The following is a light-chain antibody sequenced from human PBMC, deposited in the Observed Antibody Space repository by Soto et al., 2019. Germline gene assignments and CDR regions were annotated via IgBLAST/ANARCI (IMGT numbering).Light chain of an antibody. J-gene: IGKJ1*01. CDR3: QQYNSYQT. CDR2: MAS. Sequence: DIQMTQSPSTLSASVGDRVTITCRASQSISSWLAWYQQKPGKAPKLLIYMASSLESGLPSRFSGSGSGTEFTLTISSLQPDDFATYYCQQYNSYQTFGQGTKVEIK. CDR1: QSISSW. V-gene: IGKV1-5*03.